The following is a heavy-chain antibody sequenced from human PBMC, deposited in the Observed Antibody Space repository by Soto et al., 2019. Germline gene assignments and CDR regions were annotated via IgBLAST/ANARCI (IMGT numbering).Heavy chain of an antibody. D-gene: IGHD3-3*01. J-gene: IGHJ4*02. CDR3: ATDRTSNFWSAYFDS. V-gene: IGHV3-30-3*01. CDR1: GFTFSSYA. CDR2: ISYDGNDE. Sequence: QVQLAESGGGVVQPGRSLRLSCAASGFTFSSYAMHWVRQAPGKGLEWVAVISYDGNDESYTDSVKGRFTISRDTSKNTLYLQMNSLRPEDTAVYYCATDRTSNFWSAYFDSWGQGTLIAVSS.